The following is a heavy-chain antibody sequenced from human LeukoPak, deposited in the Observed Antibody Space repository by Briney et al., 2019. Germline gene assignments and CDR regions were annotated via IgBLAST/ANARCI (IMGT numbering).Heavy chain of an antibody. CDR1: GYTLTSYD. CDR2: MNPNSGNT. V-gene: IGHV1-8*01. CDR3: ARGGPIAAAGTDY. J-gene: IGHJ4*02. Sequence: ASVKVSCKASGYTLTSYDINRVRHATGQGLEWMGWMNPNSGNTGYAQRLRGRDTMTRNTSISTDYMELSSLRSEDTAVYYCARGGPIAAAGTDYWGQGTLVTVSS. D-gene: IGHD6-13*01.